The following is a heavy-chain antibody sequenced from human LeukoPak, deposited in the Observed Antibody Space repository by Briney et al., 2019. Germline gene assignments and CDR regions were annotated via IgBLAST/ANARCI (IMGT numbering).Heavy chain of an antibody. Sequence: SETLSLTCTVSGYSISSGYYWGWTRQPPGKGLEWIGSIYHNGSTYYKPAIKSRVTISVDTSKNQFSLKLSSVTAADTAVYYCARERIQLWFIKPYNWFDPWGQGTLVTVSS. D-gene: IGHD5-18*01. J-gene: IGHJ5*02. CDR3: ARERIQLWFIKPYNWFDP. CDR2: IYHNGST. CDR1: GYSISSGYY. V-gene: IGHV4-38-2*02.